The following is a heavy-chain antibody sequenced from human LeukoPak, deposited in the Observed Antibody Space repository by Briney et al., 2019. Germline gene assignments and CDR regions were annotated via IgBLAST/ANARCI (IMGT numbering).Heavy chain of an antibody. CDR2: INHSGST. CDR1: GGSFSGYY. D-gene: IGHD3-3*01. CDR3: ARSRLLEGLGDAFDI. Sequence: PSETLSLTCAVYGGSFSGYYWSWIRQPPGKGLEWIGEINHSGSTNYNPSLKSRVTISVDTSKNQFSLKLSSVTAADTAVYYCARSRLLEGLGDAFDIWGQGTMVTVSS. V-gene: IGHV4-34*01. J-gene: IGHJ3*02.